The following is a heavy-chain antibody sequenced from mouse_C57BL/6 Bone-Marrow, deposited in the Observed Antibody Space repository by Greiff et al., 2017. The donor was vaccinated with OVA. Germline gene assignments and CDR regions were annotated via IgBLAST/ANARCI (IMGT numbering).Heavy chain of an antibody. J-gene: IGHJ1*03. V-gene: IGHV1-63*01. CDR3: ARFNLWYFDV. CDR2: IYPGGGYT. CDR1: GYTFTNYW. Sequence: VQLQQSGAELVRPGTSVKMSCKASGYTFTNYWIGWAKQRPGHGLEWIGDIYPGGGYTNHNEKFKGKATLTADKSSSTAYMQFSSLTSEDSAIYYCARFNLWYFDVWGTGTTVTVSS.